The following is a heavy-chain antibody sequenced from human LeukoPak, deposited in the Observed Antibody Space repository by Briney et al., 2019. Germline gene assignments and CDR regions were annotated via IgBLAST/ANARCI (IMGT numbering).Heavy chain of an antibody. CDR1: GFTFSSYS. D-gene: IGHD3-9*01. J-gene: IGHJ5*02. CDR2: ISSSSSYI. V-gene: IGHV3-21*01. CDR3: ARDVLRYFDWLFERPGINWFDP. Sequence: PGGSLRLSCAASGFTFSSYSMNWVRQAPGKGLGWVSSISSSSSYIYYADSVKGRFTISRDNAKNSLYLQMNSLRAEDTAVYYCARDVLRYFDWLFERPGINWFDPWGQGTLVTVSS.